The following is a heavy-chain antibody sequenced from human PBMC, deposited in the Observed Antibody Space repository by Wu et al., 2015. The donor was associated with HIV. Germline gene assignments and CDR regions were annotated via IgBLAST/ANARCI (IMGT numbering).Heavy chain of an antibody. J-gene: IGHJ6*02. CDR3: ARDWGLDTAMVNYYYGMDV. D-gene: IGHD5-18*01. CDR1: GGTFSSYA. CDR2: IIPIFGTA. V-gene: IGHV1-69*05. Sequence: QVQLVQSGAEVKKPGSSVKVSCKASGGTFSSYAISWVRQAPGQGLEWMGGIIPIFGTANYAQKFQGRVTITTDESTSTAYMELSSLRSEDTAVYYCARDWGLDTAMVNYYYGMDVWGQGTTVTVSS.